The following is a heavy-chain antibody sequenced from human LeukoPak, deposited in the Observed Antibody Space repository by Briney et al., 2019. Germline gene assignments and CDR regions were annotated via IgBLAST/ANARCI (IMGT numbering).Heavy chain of an antibody. CDR3: ARDPCCYSSSWGPYFDY. J-gene: IGHJ4*02. CDR2: IKADGSEK. Sequence: GGSLRLSCAASGFTFSNYWISSVRQAPEKGLEWVANIKADGSEKQYVDSVKGRFTISRDNAKNSLYLQMNSLRAEDTAVYYCARDPCCYSSSWGPYFDYWGQGTLVTVSS. V-gene: IGHV3-7*01. CDR1: GFTFSNYW. D-gene: IGHD2-2*01.